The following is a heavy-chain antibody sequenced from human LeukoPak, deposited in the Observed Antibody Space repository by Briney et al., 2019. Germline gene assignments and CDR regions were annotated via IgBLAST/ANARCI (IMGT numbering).Heavy chain of an antibody. CDR3: ARAFFGSHLDY. CDR2: INHSGST. CDR1: GGSFSGYY. V-gene: IGHV4-34*01. J-gene: IGHJ4*02. D-gene: IGHD3-3*02. Sequence: SETLSLTCAVYGGSFSGYYWSWIRQPPGKGLEWIGEINHSGSTNYNPSLKSRVTISVDTSKNQFSLKLSSVTAADTAVYYCARAFFGSHLDYWGQGTLVTVSS.